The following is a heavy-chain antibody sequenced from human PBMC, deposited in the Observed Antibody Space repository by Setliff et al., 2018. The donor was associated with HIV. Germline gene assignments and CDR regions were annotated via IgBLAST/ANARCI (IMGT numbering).Heavy chain of an antibody. J-gene: IGHJ4*02. CDR1: GYTFIRYG. Sequence: GASVKVSCKASGYTFIRYGITWVRQAPGQGLQWMGWISAYHGNTKYTQSLQGRVTMTINTSTNTAYMELRSLTSDDTAVYYCAREMRDYYDSGGYYRSYCFDYWGQGTLVTVS. CDR2: ISAYHGNT. D-gene: IGHD3-22*01. CDR3: AREMRDYYDSGGYYRSYCFDY. V-gene: IGHV1-18*01.